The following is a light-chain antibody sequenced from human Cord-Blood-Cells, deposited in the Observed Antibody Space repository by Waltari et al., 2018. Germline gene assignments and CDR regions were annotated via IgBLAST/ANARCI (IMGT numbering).Light chain of an antibody. V-gene: IGKV3-15*01. CDR2: GAS. CDR3: QQYNSTPRT. J-gene: IGKJ1*01. Sequence: ELVSMHSSVTLTVSLAYRATLSCRASQSISSNLAWYQQKPGQAPKLLIYGASTRDSGIPARFSGSGSGTEFTLTISSLQSEDFAIYYCQQYNSTPRTFGQGTKVEIK. CDR1: QSISSN.